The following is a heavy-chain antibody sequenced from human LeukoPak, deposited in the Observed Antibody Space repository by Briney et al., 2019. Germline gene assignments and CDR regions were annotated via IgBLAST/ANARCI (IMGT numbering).Heavy chain of an antibody. CDR1: GFTFSSYA. Sequence: GGSLRLSCAASGFTFSSYAMHWVRQAPGKGLGWVTVISYDGSDKYYADSVKGRFTIFRDNSKNALYLQMNSLRAEDTAVYYCAKELERYFDWWGQGTLVTVSS. D-gene: IGHD3-9*01. CDR3: AKELERYFDW. CDR2: ISYDGSDK. J-gene: IGHJ4*02. V-gene: IGHV3-30-3*01.